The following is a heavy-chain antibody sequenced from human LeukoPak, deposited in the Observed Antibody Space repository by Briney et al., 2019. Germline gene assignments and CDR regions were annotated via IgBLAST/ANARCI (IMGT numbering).Heavy chain of an antibody. J-gene: IGHJ5*02. CDR3: ARTYGYSNAYYWFDP. Sequence: SETLSLTCAVSGGSISSDNWWSWVRQPPGKGLEWIGEIYQSGSPNYNPSLKSRVTISIDKSKNQFPLKLSSVTAADTAVYYCARTYGYSNAYYWFDPWGQGTLVTVSS. CDR1: GGSISSDNW. D-gene: IGHD6-13*01. CDR2: IYQSGSP. V-gene: IGHV4-4*02.